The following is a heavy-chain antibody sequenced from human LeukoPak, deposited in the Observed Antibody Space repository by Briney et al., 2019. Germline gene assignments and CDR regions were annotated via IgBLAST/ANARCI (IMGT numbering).Heavy chain of an antibody. CDR1: GGSISSSSYY. J-gene: IGHJ3*02. CDR2: IYYSGST. D-gene: IGHD2-2*02. CDR3: ARQHTSNDAFDI. V-gene: IGHV4-39*01. Sequence: SETLSLTCTVSGGSISSSSYYWGWIRQPPGKGLEWIGYIYYSGSTNYNPSLKSRVTISVDTSKNQFSLKLSSVTAADTAVYYCARQHTSNDAFDIWGQGTMVTVSS.